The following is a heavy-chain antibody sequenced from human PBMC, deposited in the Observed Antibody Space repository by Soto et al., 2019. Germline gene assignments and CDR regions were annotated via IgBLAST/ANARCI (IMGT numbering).Heavy chain of an antibody. V-gene: IGHV3-11*01. J-gene: IGHJ2*01. Sequence: QVQLVESGGGLVRPGGSLRLSCAASGFTFSDYYIYWIRQTPGKGLEWISYISTSGSTVAYADSVRGRFTISRDNAKDSLYLQMNCLRAEDTAVYYCVRVRTVTSPFSWYFDLWCRGTLVTVSS. CDR1: GFTFSDYY. D-gene: IGHD4-17*01. CDR2: ISTSGSTV. CDR3: VRVRTVTSPFSWYFDL.